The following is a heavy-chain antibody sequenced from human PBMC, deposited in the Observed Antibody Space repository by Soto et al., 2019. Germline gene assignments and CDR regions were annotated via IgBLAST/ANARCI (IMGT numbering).Heavy chain of an antibody. CDR1: GGSISSYY. J-gene: IGHJ4*02. CDR2: IYYSGST. CDR3: ARSPGGVVTAMYYFDY. D-gene: IGHD2-21*02. V-gene: IGHV4-59*08. Sequence: PSETLSLTCTVAGGSISSYYWSWIRQPPGKGLEWIGYIYYSGSTNYNPSLKSRVTISVDTSKNQFSLKLSSVTAADTAVYYCARSPGGVVTAMYYFDYWGQGTLVTVSS.